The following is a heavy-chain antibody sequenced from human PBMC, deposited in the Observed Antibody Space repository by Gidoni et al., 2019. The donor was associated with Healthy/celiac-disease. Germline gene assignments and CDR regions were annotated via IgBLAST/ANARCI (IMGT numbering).Heavy chain of an antibody. V-gene: IGHV4-61*01. J-gene: IGHJ6*02. CDR3: ARAKITIFGVVIMFFGGMDV. Sequence: QVQLQESGPGRVKPSETLSLTCTVSGGSVSSGSYYWSWIRQPPGKGLEWIGYIYYSGSTNYNPSLKSRVTISVDTSKNQFSLKLSSVTAADTAVYYCARAKITIFGVVIMFFGGMDVWGQGTTVTVSS. CDR2: IYYSGST. CDR1: GGSVSSGSYY. D-gene: IGHD3-3*01.